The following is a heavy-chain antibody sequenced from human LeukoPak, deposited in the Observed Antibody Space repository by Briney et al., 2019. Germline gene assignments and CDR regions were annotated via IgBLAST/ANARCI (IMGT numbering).Heavy chain of an antibody. Sequence: GGSLRLSCVASGYTFSSHSLNWVRQAPGKGLEWVSSITSGGSYMYNSDSVQGRFTISRDNAKNSLYLQMNSLRAEDTAVYYCASSLDGDYFYMDVWGKGTTVTVSS. D-gene: IGHD1-1*01. CDR3: ASSLDGDYFYMDV. CDR2: ITSGGSYM. V-gene: IGHV3-21*01. CDR1: GYTFSSHS. J-gene: IGHJ6*03.